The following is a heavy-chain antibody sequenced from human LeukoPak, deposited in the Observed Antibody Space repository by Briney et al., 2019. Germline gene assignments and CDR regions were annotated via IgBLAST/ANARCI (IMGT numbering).Heavy chain of an antibody. CDR1: GFTFSSYA. D-gene: IGHD3-9*01. Sequence: GGSLRLSCAASGFTFSSYAMSWVRQAPGKGLEWVSAISGSGGSTYYADSVKGRFTISRDNSKNTLYLQMNSLRAEATAVYYCAKDNYDILTGYRSRIVWGQGTLVTVSS. V-gene: IGHV3-23*01. CDR3: AKDNYDILTGYRSRIV. J-gene: IGHJ4*02. CDR2: ISGSGGST.